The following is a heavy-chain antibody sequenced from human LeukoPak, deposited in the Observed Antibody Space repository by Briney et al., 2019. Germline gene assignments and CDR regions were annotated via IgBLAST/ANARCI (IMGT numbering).Heavy chain of an antibody. V-gene: IGHV3-30-3*01. CDR3: ARDRPQSDPLNYYYYYGMDV. CDR1: GFTFSSYA. CDR2: ISYDGSNK. Sequence: GGSLRLSCAASGFTFSSYAMHWVRQSPGKGLEWVAVISYDGSNKYYADSVKGRFTISRDNSKNTLYLQMNSLRAEDTAVYYCARDRPQSDPLNYYYYYGMDVWGQGTTVTVSS. J-gene: IGHJ6*02.